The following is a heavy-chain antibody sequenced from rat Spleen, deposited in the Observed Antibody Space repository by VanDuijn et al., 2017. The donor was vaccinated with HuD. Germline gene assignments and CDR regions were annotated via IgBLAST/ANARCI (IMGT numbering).Heavy chain of an antibody. V-gene: IGHV5-22*01. Sequence: EVQLVESGGGLVQPGRSMKLSCAASGFTFSDYGMAWVRQAPTKGLEWVASISYEGSVTYYGDSVKGRFTISRDSAKSTLYLQMNSLRPEDTATYFCARRSGDVFNYWGQGVMVTVSS. J-gene: IGHJ2*01. D-gene: IGHD1-1*01. CDR3: ARRSGDVFNY. CDR1: GFTFSDYG. CDR2: ISYEGSVT.